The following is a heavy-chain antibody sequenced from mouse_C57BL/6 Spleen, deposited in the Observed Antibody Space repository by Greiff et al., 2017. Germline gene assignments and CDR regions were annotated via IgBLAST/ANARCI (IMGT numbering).Heavy chain of an antibody. Sequence: QVQLQQPGAELVRPGSSVKLSCKASGYTFTSYWMHWVKQRPIQGLEWIGNIDPSDSETHYNQKFKDKATLTVDKSSSTAYMQLSSLTSEDSAVYYCARYYYYGSSYVGYFDVWGTGTTVTVSS. CDR3: ARYYYYGSSYVGYFDV. D-gene: IGHD1-1*01. CDR1: GYTFTSYW. J-gene: IGHJ1*03. V-gene: IGHV1-52*01. CDR2: IDPSDSET.